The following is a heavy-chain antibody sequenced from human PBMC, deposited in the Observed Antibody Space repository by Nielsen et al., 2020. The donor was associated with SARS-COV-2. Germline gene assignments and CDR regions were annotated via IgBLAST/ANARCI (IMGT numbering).Heavy chain of an antibody. D-gene: IGHD6-19*01. V-gene: IGHV1-2*04. CDR2: INPNSGGT. CDR3: ATPSIAVAGPDAFDI. Sequence: ASVKVSCKASGYTFTGYYMHWVRQAPGQGLEWMGWINPNSGGTNYAQKFQGWVTMTRDTSISTAYMELSRLRSEDTAVYYCATPSIAVAGPDAFDIWGQGTMVTVSS. CDR1: GYTFTGYY. J-gene: IGHJ3*02.